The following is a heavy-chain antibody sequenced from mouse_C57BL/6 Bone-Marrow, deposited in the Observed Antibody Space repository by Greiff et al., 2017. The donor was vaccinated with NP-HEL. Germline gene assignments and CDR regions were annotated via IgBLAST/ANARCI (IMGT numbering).Heavy chain of an antibody. V-gene: IGHV1-64*01. CDR3: AGIYYDYEVYFDY. CDR2: IHPNSGST. Sequence: VQLQQPGAELVKPGASVKLSCKASGYTFTSYWMHWVKQRPGQGLEWIGMIHPNSGSTNYNEKFKSKATLTVDKSSSTAYMQLSSLTSEDSAVYYCAGIYYDYEVYFDYWGQGTTLTVSS. D-gene: IGHD2-4*01. CDR1: GYTFTSYW. J-gene: IGHJ2*01.